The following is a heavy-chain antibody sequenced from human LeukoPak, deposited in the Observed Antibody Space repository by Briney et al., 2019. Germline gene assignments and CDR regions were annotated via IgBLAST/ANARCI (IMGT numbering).Heavy chain of an antibody. V-gene: IGHV3-7*01. CDR1: GFTSATYW. CDR2: IKQDGSEK. Sequence: PGGSLRLSCAASGFTSATYWMSWVRQAPGKGLEWVANIKQDGSEKYYVDSVKGRFTISRDNAKNSLYLQMNSLRAEDTAVYYCARDSAYSSGWTPYWGQGTLVTVSS. D-gene: IGHD6-19*01. CDR3: ARDSAYSSGWTPY. J-gene: IGHJ4*02.